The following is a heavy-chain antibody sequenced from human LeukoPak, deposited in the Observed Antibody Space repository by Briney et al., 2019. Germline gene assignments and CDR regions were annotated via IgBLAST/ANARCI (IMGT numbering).Heavy chain of an antibody. D-gene: IGHD6-13*01. CDR3: ARAGIAAAGTEGGNWFDP. V-gene: IGHV4-59*11. CDR1: GGSISSHY. CDR2: IYYSGST. Sequence: SETLSLTCTVSGGSISSHYWSWIRQPPGKGLEWIGYIYYSGSTNYNPSLKSRVTISVDTSKNQFSLKLSSVTAADTAVYYCARAGIAAAGTEGGNWFDPWGQGTLVTVSS. J-gene: IGHJ5*02.